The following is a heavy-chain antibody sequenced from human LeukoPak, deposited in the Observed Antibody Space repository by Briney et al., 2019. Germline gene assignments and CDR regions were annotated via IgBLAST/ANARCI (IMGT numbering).Heavy chain of an antibody. V-gene: IGHV1-46*01. J-gene: IGHJ1*01. CDR2: INPSGGST. Sequence: GASVKVSCKASGYTFTSYYMHWVRQAPGQGLEWMGIINPSGGSTSYAQKFQGRVTMTRDTSTSTVYMELSSLRSEDTAVYYCARVGHIGAAAATFFFYFQHWGQGTLVTVSS. CDR1: GYTFTSYY. CDR3: ARVGHIGAAAATFFFYFQH. D-gene: IGHD6-13*01.